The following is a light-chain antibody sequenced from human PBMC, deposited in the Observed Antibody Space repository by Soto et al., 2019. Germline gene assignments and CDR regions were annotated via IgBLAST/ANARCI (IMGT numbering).Light chain of an antibody. CDR3: QQSYSTPPYT. CDR1: QSISSY. V-gene: IGKV1-39*01. J-gene: IGKJ2*01. CDR2: AAS. Sequence: DIQMTQSPSSLSASVGDRVTITCRASQSISSYLNWYQQKPGKAPKLLMYAASNLQSGVPSRFSGSGSGTDFTLTISSLQPEDFATYFCQQSYSTPPYTFGQGTKLEIK.